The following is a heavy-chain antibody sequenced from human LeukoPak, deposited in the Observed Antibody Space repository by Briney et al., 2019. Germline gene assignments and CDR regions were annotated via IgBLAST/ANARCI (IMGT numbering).Heavy chain of an antibody. CDR2: IYYSGST. V-gene: IGHV4-39*01. J-gene: IGHJ6*02. D-gene: IGHD2-2*01. CDR1: GGSISSSNYY. CDR3: ARNRYCSSSKCYESDSNYFGMDV. Sequence: SETLSLTCTVSGGSISSSNYYWGWIRQPPGKGLEWIGNIYYSGSTYYNPSLKSRVTISVDTSKNQFSLKLSSVTAADTAVYYCARNRYCSSSKCYESDSNYFGMDVWGQGNTVTVSS.